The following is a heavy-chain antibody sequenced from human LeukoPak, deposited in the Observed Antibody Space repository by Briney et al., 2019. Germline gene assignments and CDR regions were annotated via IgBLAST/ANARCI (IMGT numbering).Heavy chain of an antibody. J-gene: IGHJ4*02. CDR3: AREKIGSGYDQDLDY. Sequence: ASVRVSCKASGYTFTNYYMHWERQAPGQGLEWMGWINPNSGGANSAQRFQGRVTMTRDTSISTAYMELSRLRSEDTAVYYCAREKIGSGYDQDLDYWGQGTLVTVSS. D-gene: IGHD5-12*01. CDR1: GYTFTNYY. CDR2: INPNSGGA. V-gene: IGHV1-2*02.